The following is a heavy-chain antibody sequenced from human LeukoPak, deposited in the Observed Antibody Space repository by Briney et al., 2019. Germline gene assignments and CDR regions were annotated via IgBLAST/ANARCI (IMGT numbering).Heavy chain of an antibody. CDR1: GSSISNYY. CDR3: ARAAEYSSGWYLFDY. V-gene: IGHV4-4*07. J-gene: IGHJ4*02. Sequence: SETLSLTCTVSGSSISNYYRTWIRQPAGKGLEWIGRIYTSGGTNYNPSLKTRVTMSVDTSKNQVSLKLSSVTAADTAIYYCARAAEYSSGWYLFDYWGQGILVTVSA. D-gene: IGHD6-19*01. CDR2: IYTSGGT.